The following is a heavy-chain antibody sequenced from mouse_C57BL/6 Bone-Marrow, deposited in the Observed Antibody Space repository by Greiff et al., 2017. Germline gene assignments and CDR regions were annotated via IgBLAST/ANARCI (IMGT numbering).Heavy chain of an antibody. CDR3: ARRGTGTWGFAC. J-gene: IGHJ3*01. CDR1: GYTFTSYW. V-gene: IGHV1-64*01. CDR2: IHPNSGST. D-gene: IGHD4-1*01. Sequence: QVQLQQPGAELVKPGASVKLSCKASGYTFTSYWMHWVKQRPGQGLEWIGMIHPNSGSTNYNEKFKSKATLTVDKSSSTAYMQLSSLTSEDSAVYYCARRGTGTWGFACWGQGTLVTVSA.